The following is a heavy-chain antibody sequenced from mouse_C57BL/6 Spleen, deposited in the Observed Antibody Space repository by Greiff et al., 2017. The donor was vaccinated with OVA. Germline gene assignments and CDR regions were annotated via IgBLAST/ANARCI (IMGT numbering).Heavy chain of an antibody. J-gene: IGHJ4*01. CDR3: AKGAQATYYYAMDY. CDR2: IWGDGST. Sequence: VKLMESGPGLVAPSQSLSITCTVSGFSLTSYGVSWVRQPPGKGLEWLGVIWGDGSTNYHSALIYRLSIIKDNYKSHVVLKLTSLQTDDTATYYCAKGAQATYYYAMDYWGKGTSVTVSS. D-gene: IGHD3-2*02. CDR1: GFSLTSYG. V-gene: IGHV2-3*01.